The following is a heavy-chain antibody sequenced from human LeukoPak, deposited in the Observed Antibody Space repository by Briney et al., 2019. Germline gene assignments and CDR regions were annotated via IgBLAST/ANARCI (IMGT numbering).Heavy chain of an antibody. CDR2: INAGNGNT. Sequence: ASVKVSCKASGYTFTSYAMHWVRQAPGQRLEWMGWINAGNGNTKYPQKFQGRVTITRDTSASTAYMELSSLRSEDTAVYYCARANTAMVTGLFDYWGQGTLVTVSS. V-gene: IGHV1-3*01. CDR1: GYTFTSYA. CDR3: ARANTAMVTGLFDY. J-gene: IGHJ4*02. D-gene: IGHD5-18*01.